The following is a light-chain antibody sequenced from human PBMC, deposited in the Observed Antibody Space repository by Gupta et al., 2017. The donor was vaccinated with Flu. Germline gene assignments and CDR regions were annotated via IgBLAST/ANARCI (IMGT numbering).Light chain of an antibody. V-gene: IGKV1-39*01. CDR3: QQTDSTPWT. J-gene: IGKJ1*01. Sequence: PSSLSASVGDRVTITCRASQSIRTYLNWYQQKPGKAPNLLIYAASTLQSGVPSRFSGSGSGTDFTLTISSLQPEDFAAYYCQQTDSTPWTFGQGTKVDI. CDR2: AAS. CDR1: QSIRTY.